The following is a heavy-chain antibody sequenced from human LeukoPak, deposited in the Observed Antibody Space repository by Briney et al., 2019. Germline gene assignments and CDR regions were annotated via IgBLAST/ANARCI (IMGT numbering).Heavy chain of an antibody. CDR2: ISSSGSTI. D-gene: IGHD2-21*02. Sequence: QTGGSLRLSCAASGFTFSDYYMSWIRQAPGKGLEWVSYISSSGSTIYYADSVKGRFTISRDNAKNSLYLQMNSLRAEDTAVYYCARFKTVVVTAIGAFDIWGQGTMVTVSS. CDR3: ARFKTVVVTAIGAFDI. J-gene: IGHJ3*02. CDR1: GFTFSDYY. V-gene: IGHV3-11*04.